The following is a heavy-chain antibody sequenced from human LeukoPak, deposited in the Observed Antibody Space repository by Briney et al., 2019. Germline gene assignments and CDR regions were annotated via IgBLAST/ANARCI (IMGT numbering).Heavy chain of an antibody. Sequence: SSETLSLTCTVSGGSISSYYWSWIRQPPGKGLEWIGEINHSGSTNYNPSLKSRVTISVDTSKNQFSLKLSSVTAADAAVYYCARGPSSDYWGQGTLVTVSS. D-gene: IGHD2-15*01. CDR2: INHSGST. CDR1: GGSISSYY. J-gene: IGHJ4*02. CDR3: ARGPSSDY. V-gene: IGHV4-34*01.